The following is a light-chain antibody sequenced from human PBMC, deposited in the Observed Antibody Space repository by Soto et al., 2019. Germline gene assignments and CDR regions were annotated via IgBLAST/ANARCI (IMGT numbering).Light chain of an antibody. J-gene: IGLJ2*01. CDR3: SSYSTSITVRV. CDR2: EVS. Sequence: QSALTQPASVSGSPGQSITISCTGTISDIGSHNYVSWYQQHPDKAPKLLIFEVSNRPSGVSSRFSGSKSGNTASLTISGLQAEDEAHYYCSSYSTSITVRVFGRGTKLTVL. V-gene: IGLV2-14*01. CDR1: ISDIGSHNY.